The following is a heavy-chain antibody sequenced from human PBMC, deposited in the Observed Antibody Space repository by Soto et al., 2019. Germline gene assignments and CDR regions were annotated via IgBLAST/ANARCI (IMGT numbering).Heavy chain of an antibody. CDR3: ARQGLEYGYGYGYYYGMDV. CDR2: IIPIFGTA. J-gene: IGHJ6*02. D-gene: IGHD5-18*01. Sequence: SVKVSCKASGGTFSSYAISWVRQAPGQGLEWMGGIIPIFGTANYAQKFQGRVTITADESTSTAYMELSSLRSEDTAVYYCARQGLEYGYGYGYYYGMDVWGQGTTVTVSS. V-gene: IGHV1-69*13. CDR1: GGTFSSYA.